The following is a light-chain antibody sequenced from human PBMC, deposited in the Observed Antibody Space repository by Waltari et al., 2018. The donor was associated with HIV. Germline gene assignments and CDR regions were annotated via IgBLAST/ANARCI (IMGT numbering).Light chain of an antibody. J-gene: IGLJ2*01. CDR1: SSDIGGNNY. CDR2: EVT. Sequence: QSALTQPASVSGSPGQPITIFRSGTSSDIGGNNYVSWYQQHPGKAPKLGIYEVTNRPSGVSSRFSGSKSGNTASLTISGLQAEDEADYYCSSYTGTNTLIFGGGTKLTVL. V-gene: IGLV2-14*01. CDR3: SSYTGTNTLI.